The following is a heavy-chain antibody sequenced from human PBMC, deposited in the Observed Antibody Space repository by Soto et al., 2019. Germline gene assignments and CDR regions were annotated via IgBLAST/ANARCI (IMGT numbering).Heavy chain of an antibody. J-gene: IGHJ6*03. Sequence: QVQLQESGPGLVKPSETLSLTCTVSGGSISPYYWSWIRQPPGKGLEWIGYVYYSGNTNYNPSLESRVTISVDTSSNRFSLNLTSATAADTAVYYCAQKGAAASYAHYYMDVWGRGTAVTVSS. V-gene: IGHV4-59*01. CDR1: GGSISPYY. CDR2: VYYSGNT. CDR3: AQKGAAASYAHYYMDV. D-gene: IGHD6-13*01.